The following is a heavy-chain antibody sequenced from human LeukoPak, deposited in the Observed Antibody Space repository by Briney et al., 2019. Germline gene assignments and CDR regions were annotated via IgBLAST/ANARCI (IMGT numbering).Heavy chain of an antibody. CDR3: AKDMGYCSSTSCYAGPYYYYGMDV. Sequence: GGSLRLSCAASGFTFDDYAMRWIRQAPGKGLEWVSGISWNSGSIGYADSVKGRVTISRDNAKNSLYLQMNSLRAEDTALYYCAKDMGYCSSTSCYAGPYYYYGMDVWGKGTTVTVSS. CDR1: GFTFDDYA. CDR2: ISWNSGSI. J-gene: IGHJ6*04. V-gene: IGHV3-9*01. D-gene: IGHD2-2*01.